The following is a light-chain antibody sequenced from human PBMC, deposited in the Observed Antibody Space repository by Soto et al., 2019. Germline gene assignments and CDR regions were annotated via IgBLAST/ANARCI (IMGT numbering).Light chain of an antibody. Sequence: DIQMTQSRSSLSSSVGDRFTSTCLAIQGISNYLAWYQQKPGKVPKILIYAASTLQSGVQSRFSGSGSGTDFTLTIRSMQPEDFATYYCKQYNSFHLPFGTGKRLEIK. V-gene: IGKV1-16*01. CDR3: KQYNSFHLP. J-gene: IGKJ5*01. CDR2: AAS. CDR1: QGISNY.